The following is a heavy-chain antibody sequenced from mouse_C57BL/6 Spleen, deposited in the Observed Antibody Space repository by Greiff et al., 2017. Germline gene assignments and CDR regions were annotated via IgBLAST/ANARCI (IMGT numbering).Heavy chain of an antibody. CDR3: AAYYSNLYYAMDY. J-gene: IGHJ4*01. CDR1: GYTFTSYW. Sequence: QVQLQQPGAELVKPGASVQMSCKASGYTFTSYWITWVKQRPGQGLEWIGDIYPGSGSTNYNEKFKSKATLTVDTSSSTAYRQLSSLTSEDSAVYYCAAYYSNLYYAMDYWGQGTSVTVSS. V-gene: IGHV1-55*01. D-gene: IGHD2-5*01. CDR2: IYPGSGST.